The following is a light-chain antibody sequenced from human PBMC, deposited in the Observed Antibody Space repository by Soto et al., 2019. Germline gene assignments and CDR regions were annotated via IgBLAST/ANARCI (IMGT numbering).Light chain of an antibody. Sequence: DVVMTQSPLSLTVNVGQPASVSCRSSQSLVYSDGKTYFTWFQQRPGHSPRRLIFQVSKRDSGVPDRFSGSGSGTYFTLRISRVEAEDVGVYYCLQTVHWPYTFGQGTKLEI. CDR1: QSLVYSDGKTY. V-gene: IGKV2-30*01. CDR3: LQTVHWPYT. J-gene: IGKJ2*01. CDR2: QVS.